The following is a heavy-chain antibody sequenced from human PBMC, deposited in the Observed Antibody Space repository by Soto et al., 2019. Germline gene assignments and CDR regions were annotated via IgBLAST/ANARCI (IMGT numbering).Heavy chain of an antibody. Sequence: ASVKVSCKASGYTFTGYYMHWVRQAPGQGLEWMGWINPNSGGTNYAQKLQGRVTMTGDTSISTAHMELTRLRSDDTAVYYCARRRYCSSPSCSEGAFDIWGQGTLVTVSS. CDR3: ARRRYCSSPSCSEGAFDI. V-gene: IGHV1-2*02. CDR2: INPNSGGT. CDR1: GYTFTGYY. J-gene: IGHJ3*02. D-gene: IGHD2-2*01.